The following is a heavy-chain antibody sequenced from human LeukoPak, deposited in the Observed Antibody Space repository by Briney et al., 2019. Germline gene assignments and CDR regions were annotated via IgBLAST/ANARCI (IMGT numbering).Heavy chain of an antibody. CDR1: GFTFSSYG. Sequence: GGSLKLSCTASGFTFSSYGMSWVRRAPGKGLERVSAISGGGTYYADSVKGRFTISRDNSKNTLYLQMNSLRVEDTAVYYCARQSPSQGTDYWGQGTLVTVSS. CDR3: ARQSPSQGTDY. CDR2: ISGGGT. J-gene: IGHJ4*02. V-gene: IGHV3-23*01.